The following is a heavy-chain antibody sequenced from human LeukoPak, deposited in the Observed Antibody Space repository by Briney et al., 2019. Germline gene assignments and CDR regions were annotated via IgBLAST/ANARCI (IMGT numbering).Heavy chain of an antibody. CDR1: GFIFNNYV. J-gene: IGHJ4*02. CDR2: ISYDGNTK. CDR3: AKDPYRASSGLVDY. V-gene: IGHV3-30*04. Sequence: QPGGSLRLSCAASGFIFNNYVMHWVRQAPGKGLEWVAVISYDGNTKNDADSVKGRFTISRDNSKNTVFLEMSSLRAEDTAVYYCAKDPYRASSGLVDYWGQGTLVTVSS. D-gene: IGHD5-12*01.